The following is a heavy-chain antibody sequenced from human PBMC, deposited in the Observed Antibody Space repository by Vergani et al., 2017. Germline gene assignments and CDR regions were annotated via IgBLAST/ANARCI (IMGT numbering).Heavy chain of an antibody. D-gene: IGHD7-27*01. CDR3: ARSSNWGSTCFDY. J-gene: IGHJ4*02. CDR1: GFSLSTSGMR. V-gene: IGHV2-70*04. Sequence: QVTLKESGPALVKPTQTLTLSCTFSGFSLSTSGMRVSWIRPPPGKALEWLARIDWDDDKFYSTSLKTRLTISKDTSKNQVVLTMTNMDPVDTATYYCARSSNWGSTCFDYWGQGTLVTVSS. CDR2: IDWDDDK.